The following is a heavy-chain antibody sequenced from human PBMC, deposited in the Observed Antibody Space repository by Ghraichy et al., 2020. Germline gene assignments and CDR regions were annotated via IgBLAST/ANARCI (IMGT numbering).Heavy chain of an antibody. J-gene: IGHJ3*02. V-gene: IGHV3-11*01. CDR3: AREYCGGDCNSRDAVDI. D-gene: IGHD2-21*02. CDR2: ITNSGRSI. CDR1: GFSFSDYY. Sequence: GSLRLSGAASGFSFSDYYMNWIRQAPGKGLEWISHITNSGRSIYYADSVKGRFTISRDDAKSSLYLQMNSLRAEDTAVYYCAREYCGGDCNSRDAVDIWGQGTVVTVSS.